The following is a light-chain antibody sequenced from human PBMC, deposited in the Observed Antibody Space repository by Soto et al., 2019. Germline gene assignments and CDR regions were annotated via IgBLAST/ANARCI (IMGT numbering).Light chain of an antibody. CDR1: QSVISSY. V-gene: IGKV3-20*01. CDR3: QQYGSSPLT. CDR2: GAS. Sequence: EIVLTQSPGTLSLSPGERATLSCRASQSVISSYLAWYQQKPGQAPRLLIYGASSRAAGIPDRFSGSGSGTDFTLTITSLEPEDFAMYHCQQYGSSPLTFGGGTKVELK. J-gene: IGKJ4*01.